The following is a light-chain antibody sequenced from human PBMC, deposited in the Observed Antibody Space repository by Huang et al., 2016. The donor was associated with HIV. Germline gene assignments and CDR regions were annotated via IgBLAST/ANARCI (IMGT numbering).Light chain of an antibody. CDR2: LGS. CDR1: QSLLHSNGYNY. V-gene: IGKV2-28*01. CDR3: MQALQTPV. J-gene: IGKJ3*01. Sequence: EIVMTQSPLSLPVTPGEPASISCRSSQSLLHSNGYNYLDWYLQNPGQSPQLLIYLGSNRASGVPDRCSGSGSGTDFTLKISRVEAEDVGIYYCMQALQTPVFGPGTRVDIK.